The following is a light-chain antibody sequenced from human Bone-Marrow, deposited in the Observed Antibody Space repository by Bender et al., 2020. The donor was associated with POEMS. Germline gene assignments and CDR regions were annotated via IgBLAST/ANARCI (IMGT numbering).Light chain of an antibody. CDR1: DSNFGGNN. V-gene: IGLV1-44*01. CDR3: CSFAGGSYV. Sequence: QSVLTQPPSASGTPGQSVIISCSGTDSNFGGNNVNWYQHLPGTAPRLVVYSNYQRPSGVPARFSGSKSGTSASLAISDIQSEDEADYYCCSFAGGSYVFGTETKVIVL. CDR2: SNY. J-gene: IGLJ1*01.